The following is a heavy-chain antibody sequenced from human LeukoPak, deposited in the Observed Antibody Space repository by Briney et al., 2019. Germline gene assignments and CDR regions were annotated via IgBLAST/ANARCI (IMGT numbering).Heavy chain of an antibody. V-gene: IGHV3-9*03. CDR3: AKGYGGGALRGVFDY. CDR1: GFTFDDYA. J-gene: IGHJ4*02. D-gene: IGHD3-10*01. Sequence: PGGSLRLSCAASGFTFDDYAMHWVRQAPGKGLEWVSGISWNSGSIRYAYSVKGRFTISRDNAKNSLYLQMNSLRAEDMALYYCAKGYGGGALRGVFDYWGQGTLVTVSS. CDR2: ISWNSGSI.